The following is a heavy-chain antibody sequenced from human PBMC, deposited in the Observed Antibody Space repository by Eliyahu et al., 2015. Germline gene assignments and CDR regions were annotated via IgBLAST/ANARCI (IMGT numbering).Heavy chain of an antibody. CDR3: AGGPNTYYFDY. CDR2: IYXSGST. J-gene: IGHJ4*02. V-gene: IGHV4-61*01. CDR1: XXSVXSGXYX. Sequence: QVQLQEXGPGLVKPSETLSXTCTXSXXSVXSGXYXWTWIRQPPGKGLEWIGFIYXSGSTNYNPPLNSRVTISVDKSKNLFSLRLSSVTAADTALYYCAGGPNTYYFDYWGQGALVTVSS.